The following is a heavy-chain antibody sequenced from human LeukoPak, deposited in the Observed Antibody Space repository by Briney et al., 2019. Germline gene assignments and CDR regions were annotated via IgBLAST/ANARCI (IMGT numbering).Heavy chain of an antibody. Sequence: SETLSLTCTVSGGSISSSSYYWGWIRQPPGKGLEWIGSIYYSGSTYYNPSLKSRVTISVDTSKNQFSLKLSSVTAADTAVYYCARDVTTGYWGQGTLVTVSS. V-gene: IGHV4-39*07. D-gene: IGHD4-11*01. CDR1: GGSISSSSYY. J-gene: IGHJ4*02. CDR3: ARDVTTGY. CDR2: IYYSGST.